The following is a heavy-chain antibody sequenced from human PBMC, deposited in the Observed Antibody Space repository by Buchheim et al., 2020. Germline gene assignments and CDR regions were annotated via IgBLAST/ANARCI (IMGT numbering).Heavy chain of an antibody. CDR3: ARTSSFDY. CDR1: GFTLTGYY. V-gene: IGHV1-2*02. Sequence: QVQLVQSGAEVKKPGASVEVSCKASGFTLTGYYMHWVRQAPGQGLEWMGWINPDSGGTNYAQKFQGRVTMTRDTSINTAYMGLSSLTSDDSAVYYCARTSSFDYWGQGTL. J-gene: IGHJ4*02. CDR2: INPDSGGT.